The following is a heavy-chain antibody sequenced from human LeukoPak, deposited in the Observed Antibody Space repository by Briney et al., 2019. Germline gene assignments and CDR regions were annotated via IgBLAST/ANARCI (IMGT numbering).Heavy chain of an antibody. J-gene: IGHJ6*02. CDR2: IYYSGST. CDR1: GFTFSSYS. Sequence: GSLRLSCAASGFTFSSYSVNWVRQAPGKGLEWIGSIYYSGSTYYNPSLKSRVTISVDTSKNQFSLKLSSVTAADTAVYYCARDYIVVVVAVEHYGMDVWGQGTTVTVSS. D-gene: IGHD2-15*01. CDR3: ARDYIVVVVAVEHYGMDV. V-gene: IGHV4-39*07.